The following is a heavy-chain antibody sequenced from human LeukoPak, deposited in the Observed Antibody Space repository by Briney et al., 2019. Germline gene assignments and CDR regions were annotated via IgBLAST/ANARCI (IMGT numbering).Heavy chain of an antibody. J-gene: IGHJ6*02. CDR1: GGSFSGYY. D-gene: IGHD6-6*01. CDR2: INHSGST. Sequence: SETLSLTCAVYGGSFSGYYWSWIRQPPGKGLEWIGEINHSGSTNYNPSLKSRVTISVDKSKNQFSLKLSSVTAADTAVYYCARVGSSSSPLWYYYYYGMDVWGQGTTVTVSS. V-gene: IGHV4-34*01. CDR3: ARVGSSSSPLWYYYYYGMDV.